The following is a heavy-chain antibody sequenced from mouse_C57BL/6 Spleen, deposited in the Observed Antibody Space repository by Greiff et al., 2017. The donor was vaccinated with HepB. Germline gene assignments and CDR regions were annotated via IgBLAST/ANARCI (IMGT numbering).Heavy chain of an antibody. CDR2: INPNNGGT. Sequence: EVQLQQSGPELVKPGASVKISCKASGYTFTDYYMNWVKQSHGKSLEWIGDINPNNGGTSYNQKFKGKATLTVDKSSSTAYIELRSLTSEDSAVYYCARRQSLYGSSRFDYWGQGTTLTVSS. CDR3: ARRQSLYGSSRFDY. CDR1: GYTFTDYY. V-gene: IGHV1-26*01. J-gene: IGHJ2*01. D-gene: IGHD1-1*01.